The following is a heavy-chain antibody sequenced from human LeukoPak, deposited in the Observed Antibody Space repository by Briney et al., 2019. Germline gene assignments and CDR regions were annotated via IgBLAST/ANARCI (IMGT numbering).Heavy chain of an antibody. J-gene: IGHJ4*02. D-gene: IGHD3-10*01. CDR1: GFTFRNYV. Sequence: GGSLGLSCAASGFTFRNYVIHWVRQAPGKGLEWVAVTSSDLNVKLYADSVKGRFTISRDNSRSTLYLQMNSLRPEDTAIYYCAREGYYGSGSPPSLYFDHWGQGTLVTVSS. CDR2: TSSDLNVK. V-gene: IGHV3-30-3*01. CDR3: AREGYYGSGSPPSLYFDH.